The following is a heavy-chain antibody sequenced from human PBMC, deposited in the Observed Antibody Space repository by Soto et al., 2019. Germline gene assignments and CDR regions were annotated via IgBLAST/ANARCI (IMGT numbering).Heavy chain of an antibody. J-gene: IGHJ6*02. CDR2: IYYGVNT. CDR3: AKELLHSPYYYYYGMDV. CDR1: GGSISSSSYS. Sequence: ETLSLTCIVSGGSISSSSYSWAWIRQPPGKGLEWIGTIYYGVNTYYNPSLKSRVTISVDTSKNQFSLELSSVTAADTAVYYCAKELLHSPYYYYYGMDVWGQGTTVTVSS. V-gene: IGHV4-39*02. D-gene: IGHD4-4*01.